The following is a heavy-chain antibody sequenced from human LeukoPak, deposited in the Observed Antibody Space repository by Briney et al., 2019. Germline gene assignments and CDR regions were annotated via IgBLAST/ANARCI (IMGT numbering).Heavy chain of an antibody. CDR2: ISSSGSTI. D-gene: IGHD2-8*01. Sequence: GGSLRLSCAASGFTFSDYYMSWIRQAPGKGLEWVSYISSSGSTIYYADSVKGRFTISRDNAKNSLYLQMKSLRAEDTAVYYCARAQYCTNGVCRAGYYYGMDVWGQGTTVTVSS. J-gene: IGHJ6*02. CDR1: GFTFSDYY. CDR3: ARAQYCTNGVCRAGYYYGMDV. V-gene: IGHV3-11*01.